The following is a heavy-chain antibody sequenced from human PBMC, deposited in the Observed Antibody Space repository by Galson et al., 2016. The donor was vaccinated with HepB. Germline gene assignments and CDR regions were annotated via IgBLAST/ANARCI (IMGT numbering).Heavy chain of an antibody. V-gene: IGHV3-11*01. J-gene: IGHJ6*02. Sequence: SLRLSCAASGFPFSYYYMSWIRQAPGKGLEWVSYISGVGDTQFYADSVKGRFTISRDNAKNSLYLQMNSLRVEDTAVYYCATPMTYYNMGVWGQGTTVTVSS. CDR2: ISGVGDTQ. CDR3: ATPMTYYNMGV. CDR1: GFPFSYYY.